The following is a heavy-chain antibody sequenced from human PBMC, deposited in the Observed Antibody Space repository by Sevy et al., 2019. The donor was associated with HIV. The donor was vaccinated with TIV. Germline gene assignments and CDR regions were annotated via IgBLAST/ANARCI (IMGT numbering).Heavy chain of an antibody. J-gene: IGHJ4*02. CDR3: ARDLYCGTYSGNY. Sequence: GGSLRLSCAASGFTLSSYWMTWVRQAPGKGLEWVANIDQDGSTKDYVDSVKGRFTISRDNAKNSLYLQMDSLRVEDTAVYYCARDLYCGTYSGNYWGQGTTVTVSS. CDR2: IDQDGSTK. V-gene: IGHV3-7*01. D-gene: IGHD1-26*01. CDR1: GFTLSSYW.